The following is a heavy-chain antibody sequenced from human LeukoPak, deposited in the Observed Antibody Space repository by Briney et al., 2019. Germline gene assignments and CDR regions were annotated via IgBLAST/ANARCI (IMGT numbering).Heavy chain of an antibody. J-gene: IGHJ4*02. D-gene: IGHD5-24*01. Sequence: ASVKVSCKASGYTFTDYAISWVRQAPGQGLEWMGRIIPILGIANYAQKFQGRVTITADKSTSTAYMELSSLRSEDTAVYYCARDPRRDGYTDYWGQGTLVTVSS. CDR3: ARDPRRDGYTDY. CDR2: IIPILGIA. CDR1: GYTFTDYA. V-gene: IGHV1-69*04.